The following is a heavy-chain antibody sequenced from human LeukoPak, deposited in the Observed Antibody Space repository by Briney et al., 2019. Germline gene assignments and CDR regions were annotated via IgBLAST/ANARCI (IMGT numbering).Heavy chain of an antibody. CDR2: IGTAGDT. V-gene: IGHV3-13*01. CDR1: GFTFSSYD. CDR3: ARGEPGYCSSTSCSNFDY. Sequence: GGSLRLSCAASGFTFSSYDMHWVRQATGKGLEWVSAIGTAGDTYYPGSVKGGFTISRENAKNSLYLQMNSLRAGDTAVYYCARGEPGYCSSTSCSNFDYWGQGTLVTVSS. D-gene: IGHD2-2*01. J-gene: IGHJ4*02.